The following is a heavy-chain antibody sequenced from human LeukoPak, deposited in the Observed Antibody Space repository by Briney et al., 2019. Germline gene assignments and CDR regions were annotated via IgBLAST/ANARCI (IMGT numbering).Heavy chain of an antibody. CDR2: VNHSGST. D-gene: IGHD3-3*01. J-gene: IGHJ2*01. CDR1: GGSFSGYY. CDR3: ARRGTIFGPESL. Sequence: SETLSLTCAVYGGSFSGYYWSWIRQPPGKGLEWIGEVNHSGSTNYNPSLKSRVTISVDTSKSQLSLNLSSVTAADTAVYFCARRGTIFGPESLWGRGTLVTVSS. V-gene: IGHV4-34*01.